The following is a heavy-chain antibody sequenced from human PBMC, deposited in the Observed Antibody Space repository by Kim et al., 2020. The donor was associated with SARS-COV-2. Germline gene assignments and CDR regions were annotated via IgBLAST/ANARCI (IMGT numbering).Heavy chain of an antibody. J-gene: IGHJ4*02. CDR1: GFTFSDYY. D-gene: IGHD3-10*01. Sequence: GGSLRLSCAASGFTFSDYYMSWIRQAPGKGLEWVSYISSSGSTIYYADSVKGRFTISRDNAKNSLYLQMNSLRAEDTAVYYCARALRITMVGGVIMPPYFDCWGQGALVTVSS. CDR3: ARALRITMVGGVIMPPYFDC. V-gene: IGHV3-11*01. CDR2: ISSSGSTI.